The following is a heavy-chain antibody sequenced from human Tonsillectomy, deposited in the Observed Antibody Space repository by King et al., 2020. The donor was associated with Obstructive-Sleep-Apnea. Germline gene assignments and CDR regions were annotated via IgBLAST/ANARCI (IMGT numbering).Heavy chain of an antibody. D-gene: IGHD3-10*01. V-gene: IGHV4-59*01. Sequence: QLQESGPGLVNPSETLSLTCTVSGGSISSYYWSWIRQPPGKGLEWIGYIYYSGSTNYNPSLKSRVTISVDTSKNQFSLKLSSVTAADTAVYYCARVGSPDAFDIWGQGTMVTVSS. J-gene: IGHJ3*02. CDR2: IYYSGST. CDR3: ARVGSPDAFDI. CDR1: GGSISSYY.